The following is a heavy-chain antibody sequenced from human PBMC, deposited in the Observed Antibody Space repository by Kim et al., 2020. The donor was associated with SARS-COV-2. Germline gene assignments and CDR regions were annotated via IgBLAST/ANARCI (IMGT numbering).Heavy chain of an antibody. CDR2: ISSSCSTI. Sequence: GGSLRLSCAASGFTFSDYYMSWIRQAPGKGLEWVSYISSSCSTIYYADSVKGRFTISRENAKNSLYLQMNSLRAEDTAVYYCARDLGRNFYYDSRGYGYWGQGTLVTISS. CDR3: ARDLGRNFYYDSRGYGY. D-gene: IGHD3-22*01. J-gene: IGHJ4*02. V-gene: IGHV3-11*01. CDR1: GFTFSDYY.